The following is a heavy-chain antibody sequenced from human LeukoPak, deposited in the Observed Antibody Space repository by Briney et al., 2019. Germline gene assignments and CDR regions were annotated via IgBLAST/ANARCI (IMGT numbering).Heavy chain of an antibody. Sequence: GGSLRLSCAASGFSFSSYLMHWVRQAPGKGLEWVAVISSDGSRNYHIDSVRGRFTISRDNAKNSLYLQMNSLRAEDTAVYYCARDWHSTPRGYYYGMDVWGQGTTVTVSS. CDR3: ARDWHSTPRGYYYGMDV. CDR1: GFSFSSYL. V-gene: IGHV3-30-3*01. CDR2: ISSDGSRN. D-gene: IGHD2-2*01. J-gene: IGHJ6*02.